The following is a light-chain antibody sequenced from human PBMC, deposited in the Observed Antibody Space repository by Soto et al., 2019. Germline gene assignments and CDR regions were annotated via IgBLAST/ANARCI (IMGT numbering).Light chain of an antibody. Sequence: EIVLMQSPGTLSLSPGERATLSCRASLSVSNNYVAWYQQKPGLAPRLLIAGASSRATGIPDRFSGSGSGTDFTLTISRLEPEDFAVYYCQQYGTSPPITFVGGTKVEIK. J-gene: IGKJ4*01. CDR1: LSVSNNY. CDR2: GAS. V-gene: IGKV3-20*01. CDR3: QQYGTSPPIT.